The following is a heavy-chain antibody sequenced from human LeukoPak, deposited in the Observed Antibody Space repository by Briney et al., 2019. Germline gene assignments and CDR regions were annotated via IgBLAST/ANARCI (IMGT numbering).Heavy chain of an antibody. CDR1: GYTFTSYG. D-gene: IGHD3-10*01. CDR2: ISAYNGNT. Sequence: ASVKVSCKASGYTFTSYGISWVRQAPGQGPEWMGWISAYNGNTNYAQKFQGRVTMTTDTSTSTAYMELRSLRSDDTAVYYCARAGTWSGDYYYYYMDVWGKGTTVTISS. J-gene: IGHJ6*03. CDR3: ARAGTWSGDYYYYYMDV. V-gene: IGHV1-18*01.